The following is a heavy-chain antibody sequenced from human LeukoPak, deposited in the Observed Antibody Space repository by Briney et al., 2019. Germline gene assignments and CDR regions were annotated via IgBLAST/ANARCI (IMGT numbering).Heavy chain of an antibody. CDR1: GFTFSDYY. V-gene: IGHV3-11*01. CDR3: ATDGAGFDT. CDR2: INIGGTNT. Sequence: GGSLRLSCAASGFTFSDYYMSWIRQAPGKGLEWLSYINIGGTNTHYADSVKGRFTISRDNAKKPLYLEMTNLRAEDTAVYYCATDGAGFDTWGQGVLVTVSS. J-gene: IGHJ5*02.